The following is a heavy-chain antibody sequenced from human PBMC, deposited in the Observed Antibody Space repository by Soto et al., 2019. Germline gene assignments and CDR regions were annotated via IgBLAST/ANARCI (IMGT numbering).Heavy chain of an antibody. J-gene: IGHJ6*02. CDR1: GYAFTGYY. V-gene: IGHV1-2*04. D-gene: IGHD3-10*01. Sequence: QVQLEQSGAEVKKPGASVKVSCKASGYAFTGYYIRWVRQAPGQGLEWMGWINPNTGGTNYAQKFQGWVTMTRDTSISTAYMGLDRLTSDDTAVYYCARGLLDGSGNFYNPYYNYALDVWGHGTTVTVSS. CDR3: ARGLLDGSGNFYNPYYNYALDV. CDR2: INPNTGGT.